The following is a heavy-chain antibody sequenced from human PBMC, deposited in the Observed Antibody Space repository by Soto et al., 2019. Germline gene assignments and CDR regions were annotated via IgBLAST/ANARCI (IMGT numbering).Heavy chain of an antibody. CDR3: TRVAKAVPS. CDR1: NGSLNVYY. Sequence: SETLSLTCNVSNGSLNVYYWSWIRQPPGKELEWIGNIYYRGTTNYNPSLQGRVTMSIDTSKNQFSLMLTSVTAADKAVYYCTRVAKAVPSCGRGVLVTVYS. V-gene: IGHV4-59*12. CDR2: IYYRGTT. D-gene: IGHD2-15*01. J-gene: IGHJ5*02.